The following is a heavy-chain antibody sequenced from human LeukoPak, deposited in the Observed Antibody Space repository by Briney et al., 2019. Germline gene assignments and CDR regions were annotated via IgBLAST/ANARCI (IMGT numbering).Heavy chain of an antibody. V-gene: IGHV1-18*01. CDR1: GGTFSSYA. J-gene: IGHJ6*02. CDR2: IRGDNGDP. Sequence: ASVKVSCKASGGTFSSYAISWVRQAPGQGLEWLGWIRGDNGDPNYAQKIQGRVTMTTDTSTSTAYMELRSLRSDDTAVYYCARGHDYYGMDVWGQGTTVTVSS. CDR3: ARGHDYYGMDV.